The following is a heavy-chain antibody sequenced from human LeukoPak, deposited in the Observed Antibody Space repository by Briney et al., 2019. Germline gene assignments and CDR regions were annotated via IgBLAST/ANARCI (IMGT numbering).Heavy chain of an antibody. Sequence: PGGSLRLSCAASGFTFSSYAMNWVRQAPGKGLEWVSVISYTGSSTYYADSVKGRFTISRDNSKNTLYLQMNGLRAEDTAIYYCGKGTVAGTWGNNWFDPWGQGTLVTVSS. CDR3: GKGTVAGTWGNNWFDP. J-gene: IGHJ5*02. V-gene: IGHV3-23*01. CDR1: GFTFSSYA. CDR2: ISYTGSST. D-gene: IGHD3-16*01.